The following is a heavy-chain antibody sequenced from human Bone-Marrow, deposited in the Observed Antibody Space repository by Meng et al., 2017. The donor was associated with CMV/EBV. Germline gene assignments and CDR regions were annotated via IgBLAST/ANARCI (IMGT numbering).Heavy chain of an antibody. D-gene: IGHD6-13*01. CDR2: ISAYNGNT. CDR1: GYTFTSYG. Sequence: ASVKVSCKASGYTFTSYGISWVRQAPGQGLEWMGWISAYNGNTNYAQKLQGRVTMTTDTSTSTAYMELRSLRSDDTAVYYCAKQLAPNYYYYGMDVWGQGTMVTVSS. V-gene: IGHV1-18*01. J-gene: IGHJ6*02. CDR3: AKQLAPNYYYYGMDV.